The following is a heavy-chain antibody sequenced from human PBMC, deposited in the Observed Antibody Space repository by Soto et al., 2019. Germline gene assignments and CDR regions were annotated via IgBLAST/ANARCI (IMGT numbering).Heavy chain of an antibody. D-gene: IGHD5-12*01. J-gene: IGHJ4*02. V-gene: IGHV3-23*01. Sequence: EVQLLESGGGLVQPGGSLRLSCAASGFTFSSYAMSWVRQAPGKGLEWFSAISGSGGSTYYADSVKGRFTISRDNSKNTLYLQMNSLRAEDTAVYYCAKGGSGYDLSFDYWGQGTLVTVSS. CDR2: ISGSGGST. CDR3: AKGGSGYDLSFDY. CDR1: GFTFSSYA.